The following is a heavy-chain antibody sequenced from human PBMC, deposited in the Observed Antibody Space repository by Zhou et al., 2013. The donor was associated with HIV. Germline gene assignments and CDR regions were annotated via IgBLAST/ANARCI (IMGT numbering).Heavy chain of an antibody. CDR2: ISGYNGNT. J-gene: IGHJ4*02. CDR3: ARDLHVWNSGYYYEDDY. CDR1: GGIVISIA. Sequence: QVQLLQSGTEVKKPGSSVTVSCKASGGIVISIAISWVRQAPGQGLEWMGWISGYNGNTNYAQKLQGRVTMTTDTSSNTAYMELRSLRSDDTAVYYCARDLHVWNSGYYYEDDYWGQGTLVTVSS. V-gene: IGHV1-18*01. D-gene: IGHD3-22*01.